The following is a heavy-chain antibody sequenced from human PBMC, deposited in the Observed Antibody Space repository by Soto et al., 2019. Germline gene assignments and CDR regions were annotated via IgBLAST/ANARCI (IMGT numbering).Heavy chain of an antibody. CDR3: ARVSVLRYFDWLTRRGGDYYYYYGMDV. D-gene: IGHD3-9*01. Sequence: SETLSLTCAVYGGSFSGYYWSWIRQPPGKGLEWIGEINHSGSTNYNPSLKSRVTISVDTSKNQFSLKLSSVTAADTAVYYCARVSVLRYFDWLTRRGGDYYYYYGMDVWGQGTTVTVSS. V-gene: IGHV4-34*01. CDR1: GGSFSGYY. J-gene: IGHJ6*02. CDR2: INHSGST.